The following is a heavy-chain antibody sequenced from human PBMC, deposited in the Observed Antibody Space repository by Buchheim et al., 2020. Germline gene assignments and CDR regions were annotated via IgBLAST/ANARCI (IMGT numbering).Heavy chain of an antibody. D-gene: IGHD3-16*01. CDR1: GFTFSDWH. CDR2: ISSSGSSI. V-gene: IGHV3-11*01. Sequence: VQLVESGGGLVQPGGSLRLSCAASGFTFSDWHMTWIRQVPGKGLEWLSSISSSGSSINYSDSVKGRFTISRDNARNSLFLQVNSVRAEDTAMYYCARGGASFGFLNWLGPWGQGTL. J-gene: IGHJ5*02. CDR3: ARGGASFGFLNWLGP.